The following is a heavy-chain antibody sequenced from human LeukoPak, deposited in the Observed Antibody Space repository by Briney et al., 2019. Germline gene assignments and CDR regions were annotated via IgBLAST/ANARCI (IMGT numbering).Heavy chain of an antibody. Sequence: SETLSLTCAVYGGSFSGYYWSWIRQPPGKGLEWIGEINHSGSTNYNPSLKSRVTISVDTSKNQFSLKLSSVTAADTAVYYCARDRDYGSGSSFDPWGQGTLVTVSS. CDR1: GGSFSGYY. J-gene: IGHJ5*02. CDR2: INHSGST. D-gene: IGHD3-10*01. CDR3: ARDRDYGSGSSFDP. V-gene: IGHV4-34*01.